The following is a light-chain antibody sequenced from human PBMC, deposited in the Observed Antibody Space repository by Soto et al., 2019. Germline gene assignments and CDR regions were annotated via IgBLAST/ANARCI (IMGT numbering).Light chain of an antibody. V-gene: IGKV4-1*01. Sequence: DIVMTQSPDSLAMSLGERATINCKSSQSVLYTLNNRNYLSWYQQKPGQPPKLLIYWAYTRDSGVPDRFSGSGSGPEFTLTISSLQAEDAAVYYCQQYYTTPTITFGQGTRLEIK. CDR3: QQYYTTPTIT. CDR1: QSVLYTLNNRNY. CDR2: WAY. J-gene: IGKJ5*01.